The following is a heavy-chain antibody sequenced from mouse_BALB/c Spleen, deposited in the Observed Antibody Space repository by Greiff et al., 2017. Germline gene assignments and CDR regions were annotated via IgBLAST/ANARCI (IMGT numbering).Heavy chain of an antibody. CDR3: ARSSGSSFLYFDY. Sequence: EVKLVESGPSLVKPSQTLSLTCSVTGDSITSGYWNWIRKFPGNKLEYMGYISYSGSTYYNPSLKSRISITRDTSNNQYYLQLNSVTTEDTATYYCARSSGSSFLYFDYWGQGTTLTVSS. V-gene: IGHV3-8*02. CDR2: ISYSGST. CDR1: GDSITSGY. J-gene: IGHJ2*01. D-gene: IGHD1-1*01.